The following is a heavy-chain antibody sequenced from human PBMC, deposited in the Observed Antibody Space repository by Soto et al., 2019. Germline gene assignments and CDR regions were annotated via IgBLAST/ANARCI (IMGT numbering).Heavy chain of an antibody. CDR3: AHRVLRTVFGLVTTTAIYFDF. J-gene: IGHJ4*02. CDR1: GFSLTTSGVG. Sequence: QITLNESGPTQVKPRQTLTLTCTFSGFSLTTSGVGVGWIRQSPGKAPEWLALLYWDDDKRYSPSLKSTLTNPKDTSKNLVVRTMADLHPADTATYYCAHRVLRTVFGLVTTTAIYFDFWGQGTPVAVSS. D-gene: IGHD3-3*01. V-gene: IGHV2-5*02. CDR2: LYWDDDK.